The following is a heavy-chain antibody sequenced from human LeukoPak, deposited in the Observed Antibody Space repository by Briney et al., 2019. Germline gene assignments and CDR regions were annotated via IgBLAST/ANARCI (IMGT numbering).Heavy chain of an antibody. CDR2: IFYAGST. J-gene: IGHJ4*02. Sequence: ETLSLTCTVSGGSIRSYYWSWIRQPPGKGLEWIGYIFYAGSTTYNPSLKSRVTISIDTSKNQFSLKLNSVTAADTAVYYCASGERGYSYGPLDYWGQGILVTVSS. V-gene: IGHV4-59*08. D-gene: IGHD5-18*01. CDR3: ASGERGYSYGPLDY. CDR1: GGSIRSYY.